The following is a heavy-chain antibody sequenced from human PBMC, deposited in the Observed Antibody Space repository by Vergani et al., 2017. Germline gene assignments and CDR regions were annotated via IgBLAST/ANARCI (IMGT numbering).Heavy chain of an antibody. CDR2: FDPEDGET. Sequence: QVQLVQSGAEVKKPGSSVKVSCKASGGTFSSYAISWVRQAPGQGLEWMGGFDPEDGETIYAQKFQGRVTMTEDTSTDTAYMELSSLRSEDTAVYYCAIDVTGFDYWGQGTLVTVSS. J-gene: IGHJ4*02. V-gene: IGHV1-69*06. CDR3: AIDVTGFDY. CDR1: GGTFSSYA. D-gene: IGHD1-20*01.